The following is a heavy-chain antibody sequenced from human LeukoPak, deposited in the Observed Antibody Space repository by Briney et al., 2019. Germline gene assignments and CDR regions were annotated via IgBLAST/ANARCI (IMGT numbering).Heavy chain of an antibody. J-gene: IGHJ4*02. CDR3: ARPRTYYDFWRGYPPFDY. CDR1: GGTFSNYA. V-gene: IGHV1-69*13. Sequence: ATVKVSCKASGGTFSNYAISWVRQAPGQGLEWMGGIITNYGTTNYAQKYQGRVTITADESTTTVYMELSSLRSEDTAVYYCARPRTYYDFWRGYPPFDYWGQGTLVTVSS. CDR2: IITNYGTT. D-gene: IGHD3-3*01.